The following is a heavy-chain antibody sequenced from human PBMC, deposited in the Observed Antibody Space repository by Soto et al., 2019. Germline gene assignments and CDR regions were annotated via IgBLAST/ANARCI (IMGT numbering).Heavy chain of an antibody. J-gene: IGHJ3*02. D-gene: IGHD2-21*02. CDR2: IITIFGTA. V-gene: IGHV1-69*01. CDR1: GGTFSSYA. CDR3: ARDNVVTARLPYDAFDI. Sequence: QVQLVQSGAEVKKPGSSVKVSCKASGGTFSSYAISWVRQAPGQGLEWMGGIITIFGTANYAQKFQGRFTITADESTSTAYMELSSLRSEDTAVYYCARDNVVTARLPYDAFDIWGQGTMVTVSS.